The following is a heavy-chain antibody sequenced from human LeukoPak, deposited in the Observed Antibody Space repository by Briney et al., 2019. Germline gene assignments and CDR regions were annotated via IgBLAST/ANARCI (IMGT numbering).Heavy chain of an antibody. D-gene: IGHD3-3*01. CDR3: AKALEWLAGLDY. CDR2: ISGSGDST. J-gene: IGHJ4*02. V-gene: IGHV3-23*01. Sequence: GGSLRLSCAASGFTFGIAMSWVRQAPGKGLEWVSAISGSGDSTYYADSVKGRFTISRDNSKNTLYLQMNSLRAEDTAVYYCAKALEWLAGLDYWGQGTLVTVSS. CDR1: GFTFGIA.